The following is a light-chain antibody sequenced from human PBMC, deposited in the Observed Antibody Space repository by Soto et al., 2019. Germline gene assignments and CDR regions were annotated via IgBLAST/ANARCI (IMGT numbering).Light chain of an antibody. V-gene: IGLV2-8*01. Sequence: QSALTQPPSASGSPGQSVTISCTGTSSDVGGYNYVSWYQQHPGKAPKLMIYEVSKRPSGVPDRFSGSKSGNTASLTVSWLQAEYEADYYCSSYAGSNSVVFGGGTKLPVL. J-gene: IGLJ2*01. CDR3: SSYAGSNSVV. CDR1: SSDVGGYNY. CDR2: EVS.